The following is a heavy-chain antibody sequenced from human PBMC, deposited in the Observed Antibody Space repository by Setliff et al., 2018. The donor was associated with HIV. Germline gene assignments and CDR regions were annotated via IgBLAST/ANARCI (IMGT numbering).Heavy chain of an antibody. V-gene: IGHV4-39*07. CDR3: ATTAAAGVRGNAFDI. CDR2: FYYSGTT. CDR1: GDSISSGTYY. Sequence: KTSETLSLTCSVSGDSISSGTYYWGWIRQPPGKGLEWIGSFYYSGTTYYKPSLKSRVTISVDTSKNQFSLKLSSVTAADTAVYYCATTAAAGVRGNAFDIWGQGTMVTVSS. J-gene: IGHJ3*02. D-gene: IGHD6-13*01.